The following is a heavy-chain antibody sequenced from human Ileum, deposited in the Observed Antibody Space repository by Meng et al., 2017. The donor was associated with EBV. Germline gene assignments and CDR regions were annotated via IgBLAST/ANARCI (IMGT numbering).Heavy chain of an antibody. J-gene: IGHJ4*02. V-gene: IGHV4-39*01. CDR1: GGSISSSNFC. CDR3: AMGPDYAKTGY. Sequence: QRLLQESGPGLVKPSDTLSLTFSVAGGSISSSNFCWGWIRQPPGKGLEWIQSICYTDYTYYNPSLKSRVTISADKSKNQFSLRLNSLTAADTAVYYCAMGPDYAKTGYWGQGTLVTVSS. CDR2: ICYTDYT. D-gene: IGHD4-17*01.